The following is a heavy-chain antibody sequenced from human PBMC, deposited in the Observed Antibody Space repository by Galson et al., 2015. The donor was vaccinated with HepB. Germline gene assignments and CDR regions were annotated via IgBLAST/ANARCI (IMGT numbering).Heavy chain of an antibody. Sequence: SLRLSCAASGFTFSSYGMHWVRQAPGKGLEWVAVISYDGSNKYYADSVKGRFTISRDNSKNTLYLQMNSLRAEDTAVYYCAKSFGDYGGNSAWYFDLWGRGTLVTVSS. J-gene: IGHJ2*01. D-gene: IGHD4-23*01. V-gene: IGHV3-30*18. CDR3: AKSFGDYGGNSAWYFDL. CDR2: ISYDGSNK. CDR1: GFTFSSYG.